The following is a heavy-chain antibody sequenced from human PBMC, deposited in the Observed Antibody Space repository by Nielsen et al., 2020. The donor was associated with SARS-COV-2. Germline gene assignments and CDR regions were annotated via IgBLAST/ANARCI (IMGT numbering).Heavy chain of an antibody. Sequence: GESLKISCAASGFTFSNAWMSWVRQAPGKGLEWVAVISYDGSNKYYADSVKGRFTISRDNSKNTLYLQMNSLRAEDTAVYYCAKVSSGWEVYFDYWGQGTLVTVSS. CDR3: AKVSSGWEVYFDY. CDR2: ISYDGSNK. J-gene: IGHJ4*02. V-gene: IGHV3-30*18. D-gene: IGHD6-19*01. CDR1: GFTFSNAW.